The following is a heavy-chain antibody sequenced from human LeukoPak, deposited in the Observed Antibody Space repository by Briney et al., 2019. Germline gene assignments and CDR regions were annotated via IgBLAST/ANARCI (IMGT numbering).Heavy chain of an antibody. D-gene: IGHD6-19*01. CDR1: GFTFSSYA. J-gene: IGHJ6*02. CDR2: IVGGGGST. V-gene: IGHV3-23*01. Sequence: GGSLRLSCAASGFTFSSYAMSWVRQAPGKGLEWVSAIVGGGGSTYYADSVKGRFTISRDNSKNTLCLQMNSLRAEDTAVYYCAKAGWYDYYYGMDVWGQGTTVTVSS. CDR3: AKAGWYDYYYGMDV.